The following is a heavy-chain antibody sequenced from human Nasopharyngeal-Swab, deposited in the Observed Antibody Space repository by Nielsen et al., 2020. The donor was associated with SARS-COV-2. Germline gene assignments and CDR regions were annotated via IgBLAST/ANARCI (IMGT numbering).Heavy chain of an antibody. J-gene: IGHJ4*02. CDR1: GFTFRRYT. Sequence: GGSLRLSFAASGFTFRRYTMHWVRQAPGKGLEWVAVISYDGSNKYYADSVKGRFTISRDISKNTLYLQMNSLRAEDTAVFYCASTPLDSSGYYYAFHYWGRGTLVTVSS. CDR2: ISYDGSNK. CDR3: ASTPLDSSGYYYAFHY. V-gene: IGHV3-30-3*01. D-gene: IGHD3-22*01.